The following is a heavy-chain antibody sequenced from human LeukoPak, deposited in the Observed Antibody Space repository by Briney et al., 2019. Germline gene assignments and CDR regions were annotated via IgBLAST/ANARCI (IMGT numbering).Heavy chain of an antibody. CDR1: GFTFSSYS. J-gene: IGHJ3*02. CDR3: AREGVGPGDAFDI. CDR2: ISSSSSYI. V-gene: IGHV3-21*01. Sequence: GGSLRLSCAASGFTFSSYSMNWVRQAPGKGLEWVSSISSSSSYIYYADSVKGRFTISRDNAKNSLYLQMNSLRAEDTAVYYCAREGVGPGDAFDIWGQGTMVTVSS. D-gene: IGHD1-26*01.